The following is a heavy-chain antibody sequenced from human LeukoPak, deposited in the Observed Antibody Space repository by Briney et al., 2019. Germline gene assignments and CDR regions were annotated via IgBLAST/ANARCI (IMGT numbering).Heavy chain of an antibody. Sequence: SETLPLTCTASGGSVNGYYWNWIRQAPGKGLEWIGFIHYSGLTVYSPSLQSRVSMSVDTSRNQFSLDLSSVTAADTALYYCARDPPEDEWNSLDSWGQGILVTVSS. CDR1: GGSVNGYY. J-gene: IGHJ4*02. CDR2: IHYSGLT. V-gene: IGHV4-59*02. CDR3: ARDPPEDEWNSLDS. D-gene: IGHD1-7*01.